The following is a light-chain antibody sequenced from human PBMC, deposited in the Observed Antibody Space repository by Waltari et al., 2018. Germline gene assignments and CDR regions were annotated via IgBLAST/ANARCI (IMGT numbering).Light chain of an antibody. V-gene: IGLV2-8*01. Sequence: QSALTQPPSASGSPGQSVTISCTGTSSDVGSHDFVSWYQQFPGKAPKLIILEVSRRPSGVPDRFSGSKSGNTASLTVSGLQAEDEADYYCSSYGGINNSPYVFGTGTKVTV. CDR3: SSYGGINNSPYV. J-gene: IGLJ1*01. CDR2: EVS. CDR1: SSDVGSHDF.